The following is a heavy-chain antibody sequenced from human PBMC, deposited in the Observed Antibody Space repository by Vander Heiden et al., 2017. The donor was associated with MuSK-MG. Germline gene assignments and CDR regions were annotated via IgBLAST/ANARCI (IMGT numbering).Heavy chain of an antibody. V-gene: IGHV3-23*01. J-gene: IGHJ4*02. CDR2: ISGSGGST. CDR3: AKGAGGYSSSLVEDY. D-gene: IGHD5-18*01. Sequence: EVQLLESGGGLVQPGGSLRLSCAASGFTFSSHAMRWVRQAPGKGLEWVSAISGSGGSTYYADSVKGRFTIPRDNSKNMRYLQMNSLRAEDTAVYYCAKGAGGYSSSLVEDYWVQGRLVTLSS. CDR1: GFTFSSHA.